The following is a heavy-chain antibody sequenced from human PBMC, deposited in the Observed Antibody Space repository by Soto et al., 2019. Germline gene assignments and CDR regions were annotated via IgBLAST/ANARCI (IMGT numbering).Heavy chain of an antibody. V-gene: IGHV4-59*01. D-gene: IGHD6-13*01. CDR3: ARHRIAAAGFDY. Sequence: SETLSLTCAVSGGSIRSYYWSWIRQPPGKGLEWIGYIYYSGSTNYNPSLKSRVTISVDTSKNQFSLKLGSVTAADTAVYYCARHRIAAAGFDYWGQGTLVTVSS. CDR2: IYYSGST. J-gene: IGHJ4*02. CDR1: GGSIRSYY.